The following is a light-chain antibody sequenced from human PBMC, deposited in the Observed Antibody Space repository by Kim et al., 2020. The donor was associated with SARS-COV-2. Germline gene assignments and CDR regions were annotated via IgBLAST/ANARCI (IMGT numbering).Light chain of an antibody. J-gene: IGLJ2*01. CDR3: SSYRDSSPVV. Sequence: QSVVTQPASVSGSPGQSITISCTGTSSDVGFYNYVSWYQQHPGKAPKLLIYDVTERPSGVSSRFSGSKSGNTASLTIFGLQAEDEADYYCSSYRDSSPVVFGGGTKLTVL. CDR2: DVT. V-gene: IGLV2-14*01. CDR1: SSDVGFYNY.